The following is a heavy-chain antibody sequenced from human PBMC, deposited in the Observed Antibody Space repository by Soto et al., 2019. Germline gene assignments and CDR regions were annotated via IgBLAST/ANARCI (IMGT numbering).Heavy chain of an antibody. CDR3: ARVGYCSGGSCYGDFDY. J-gene: IGHJ4*02. CDR1: GYTFTSYY. D-gene: IGHD2-15*01. CDR2: INPSGGST. V-gene: IGHV1-46*03. Sequence: GASVKVSCKASGYTFTSYYMHWVRQAPGQGLEWMGIINPSGGSTSYAQKFQGRVTMTRDTSTSTVYMELSSLRSEDTAVYYCARVGYCSGGSCYGDFDYWGQGTLVTVSS.